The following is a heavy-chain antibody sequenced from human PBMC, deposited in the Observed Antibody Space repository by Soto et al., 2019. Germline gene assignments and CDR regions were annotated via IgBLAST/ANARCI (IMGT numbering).Heavy chain of an antibody. V-gene: IGHV1-3*01. CDR3: ARGRLFNDY. CDR1: GYTFTSYA. Sequence: QVHLGQSGAEVRKPGASVKISCRASGYTFTSYAIHWVRLAPGHGLEWMGWITGGNNTKYSQTFMGRVSIRSDTSASTAYMELSSLRSEDTALYFCARGRLFNDYWGQGTLVTVSS. D-gene: IGHD3-22*01. J-gene: IGHJ4*02. CDR2: ITGGNNT.